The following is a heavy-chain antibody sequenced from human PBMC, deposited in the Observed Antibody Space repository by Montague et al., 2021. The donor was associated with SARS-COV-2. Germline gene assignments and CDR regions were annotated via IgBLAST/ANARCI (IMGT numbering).Heavy chain of an antibody. V-gene: IGHV3-21*01. Sequence: SLRLSCSASGFTFSSYSMNWVRQAPGKGLEWVSSISSSSSYIYYXDSVKGRFTISRDNAKNSLYLQMNSLRAEDTAVYYCARDARYDCWSGYYFDYWGQGTLVTVSS. D-gene: IGHD3-3*01. CDR3: ARDARYDCWSGYYFDY. CDR2: ISSSSSYI. CDR1: GFTFSSYS. J-gene: IGHJ4*02.